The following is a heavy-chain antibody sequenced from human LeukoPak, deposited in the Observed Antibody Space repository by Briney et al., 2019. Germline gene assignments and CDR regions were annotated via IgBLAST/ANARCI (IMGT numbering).Heavy chain of an antibody. J-gene: IGHJ5*02. CDR1: GFTFSSYG. Sequence: GGSLRLSCAASGFTFSSYGMHWVRQAPGKGLEWVAVISYDGSNKYYADSVKGRFTISRDNSKNTLYLQMNSLRAEDTAVYYCASCGSYYGSGLYNWFDPWGQGTLVTVSS. D-gene: IGHD3-10*01. CDR3: ASCGSYYGSGLYNWFDP. V-gene: IGHV3-30*03. CDR2: ISYDGSNK.